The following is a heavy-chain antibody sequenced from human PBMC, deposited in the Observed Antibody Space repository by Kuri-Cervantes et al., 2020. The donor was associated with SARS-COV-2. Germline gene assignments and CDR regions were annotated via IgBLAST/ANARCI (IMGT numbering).Heavy chain of an antibody. CDR2: ISGNAGST. Sequence: GGSLRLSCAASAFTYSRYAMSWVRQAPGKGLEWVSAISGNAGSTYYADSVKGRFTISRDNSKNTLYLQMKSLRAEDTAIYYCAKDLAPSLNWGQGTLVTVSS. CDR3: AKDLAPSLN. D-gene: IGHD6-6*01. J-gene: IGHJ4*02. V-gene: IGHV3-23*01. CDR1: AFTYSRYA.